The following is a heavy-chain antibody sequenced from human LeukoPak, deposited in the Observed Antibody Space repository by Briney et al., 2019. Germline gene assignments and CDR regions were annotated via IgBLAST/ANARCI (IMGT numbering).Heavy chain of an antibody. D-gene: IGHD2-2*02. CDR1: GYTFTSYD. Sequence: ASVKVSCKASGYTFTSYDINWVRQATGQGLEWMGWMNPNSGNTGYAQKFQGKVTITRNTSISTAYMELSSLRSEDTAVYYCATVFTRGQLLYIDAFDIWGQGTMVTVSS. V-gene: IGHV1-8*03. J-gene: IGHJ3*02. CDR3: ATVFTRGQLLYIDAFDI. CDR2: MNPNSGNT.